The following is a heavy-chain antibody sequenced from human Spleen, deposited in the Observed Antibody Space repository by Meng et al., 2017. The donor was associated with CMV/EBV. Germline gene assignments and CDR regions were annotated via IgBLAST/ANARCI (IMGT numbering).Heavy chain of an antibody. CDR2: VSSSGSTI. CDR1: GCTFSSYG. V-gene: IGHV3-48*04. D-gene: IGHD1-7*01. Sequence: GESLKISCAASGCTFSSYGMHWIRQAPGKGLEWISYVSSSGSTIYYADSVKGRFTISRDNAKNSLYLQMNSLRAEDTAVYYCARGTTGYFDYWGQGTLVTVSS. J-gene: IGHJ4*02. CDR3: ARGTTGYFDY.